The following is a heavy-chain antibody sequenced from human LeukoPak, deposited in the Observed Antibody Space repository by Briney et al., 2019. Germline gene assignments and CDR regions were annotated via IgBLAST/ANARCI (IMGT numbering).Heavy chain of an antibody. D-gene: IGHD3-22*01. CDR2: MNPNSGNT. CDR1: GYTFTSYD. CDR3: ARGPSPYYYDSSGYYS. V-gene: IGHV1-8*01. J-gene: IGHJ4*02. Sequence: ASVKVSCKASGYTFTSYDINWVRQATGQGLEWMGWMNPNSGNTGYAQKFQGRVTMTRNTSISTAYMELSSLRSEDTAVYYCARGPSPYYYDSSGYYSWGQGTLATVSS.